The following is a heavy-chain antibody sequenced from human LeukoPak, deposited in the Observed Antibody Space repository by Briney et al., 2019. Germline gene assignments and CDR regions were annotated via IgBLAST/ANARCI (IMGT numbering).Heavy chain of an antibody. D-gene: IGHD2-15*01. CDR3: ARDLGYCSGGICYQNWLDP. Sequence: ASVKVSCKASGYTFTGYYIHWARQAPGQGLEWMGWINPNSGGTNYAQKFQSRVTMTRDTSIGTAYMELSRLRSDDTAVYYCARDLGYCSGGICYQNWLDPWGQGTLVTVSS. CDR2: INPNSGGT. CDR1: GYTFTGYY. J-gene: IGHJ5*02. V-gene: IGHV1-2*02.